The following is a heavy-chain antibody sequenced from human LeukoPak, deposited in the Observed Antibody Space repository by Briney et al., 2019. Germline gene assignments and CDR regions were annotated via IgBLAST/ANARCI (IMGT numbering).Heavy chain of an antibody. D-gene: IGHD3-3*01. CDR3: ARDLESNYDFWSGYEPSGFDI. CDR2: IKQDESEK. CDR1: GFTFSNYW. V-gene: IGHV3-7*01. J-gene: IGHJ3*02. Sequence: PGGSLRLSCGVSGFTFSNYWMTWVRQAPGKGLEWVANIKQDESEKHYVDSVKGRFTISRDNAKNSLYLQMNSLRAEDTAVYYCARDLESNYDFWSGYEPSGFDIWGQGTMVTVSS.